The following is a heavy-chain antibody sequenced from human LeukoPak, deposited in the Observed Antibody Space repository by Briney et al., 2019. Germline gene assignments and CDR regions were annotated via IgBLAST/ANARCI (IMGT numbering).Heavy chain of an antibody. CDR3: ASPRGDDSGGYYTWYFHH. J-gene: IGHJ1*01. V-gene: IGHV4-34*01. Sequence: PSETLSLTCAVYGGSFSGYYWSWIRQPPGKGLEWIGSGSTYYNPSLKSRVTISVDTSKNQFSLKLSSVTAADTAVYFCASPRGDDSGGYYTWYFHHWGQGILVTVSS. CDR2: SGST. D-gene: IGHD3-22*01. CDR1: GGSFSGYY.